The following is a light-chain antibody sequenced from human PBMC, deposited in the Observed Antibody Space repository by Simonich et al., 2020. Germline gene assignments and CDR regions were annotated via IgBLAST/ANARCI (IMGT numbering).Light chain of an antibody. CDR3: AAWDDSLNGWV. CDR2: RNN. J-gene: IGLJ3*02. CDR1: SSNIGSNT. V-gene: IGLV1-44*01. Sequence: QSVLTQPPSASGTPGQRVTISCSGSSSNIGSNTVNWYQQLPGTAPKLLIYRNNTRPSGCPDRCSGSKSGTSASLAISGLQSEDEADYYCAAWDDSLNGWVFGGGTKLTVL.